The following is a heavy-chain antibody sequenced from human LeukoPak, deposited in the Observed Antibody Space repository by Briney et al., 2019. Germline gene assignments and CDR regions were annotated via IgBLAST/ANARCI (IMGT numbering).Heavy chain of an antibody. CDR2: IYPGDSDT. CDR3: ARSSGYDHNYYYYYMDV. Sequence: GESLKISGKGSGYSFTSYWIGWVRQMPGKGLEWMGIIYPGDSDTRYSPSFQGHVTISADKSISTAYLQWSSLKASDTAMYYCARSSGYDHNYYYYYMDVWGKGTTVTVSS. V-gene: IGHV5-51*01. CDR1: GYSFTSYW. J-gene: IGHJ6*03. D-gene: IGHD5-12*01.